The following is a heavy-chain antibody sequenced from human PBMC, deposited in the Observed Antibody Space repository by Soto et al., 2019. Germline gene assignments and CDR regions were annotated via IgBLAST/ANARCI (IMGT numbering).Heavy chain of an antibody. Sequence: LGESRKTSCKGSGYSFTSYWLGWVRQMPGKGLELMGIIYPGDSDTRYSPSFQGQVTISADKSISTAYLQWSSLEASDAAMYYCARERRAMDVWGQGTMVTVSS. CDR3: ARERRAMDV. J-gene: IGHJ6*02. V-gene: IGHV5-51*01. CDR1: GYSFTSYW. CDR2: IYPGDSDT.